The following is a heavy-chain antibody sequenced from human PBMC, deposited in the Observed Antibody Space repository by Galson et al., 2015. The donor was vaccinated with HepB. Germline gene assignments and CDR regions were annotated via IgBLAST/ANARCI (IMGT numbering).Heavy chain of an antibody. CDR1: GFTFSSYS. J-gene: IGHJ4*02. CDR3: ARDLPCSGGSCEEIGFDY. CDR2: ISSSSSTI. Sequence: LRLSCAASGFTFSSYSMNWVRQAPGKGLEWVSYISSSSSTIYYADSVKGRFTISRDNAKNSLYLQMNSLRAEDTAVYYCARDLPCSGGSCEEIGFDYWGQGTLVTVSS. V-gene: IGHV3-48*01. D-gene: IGHD2-15*01.